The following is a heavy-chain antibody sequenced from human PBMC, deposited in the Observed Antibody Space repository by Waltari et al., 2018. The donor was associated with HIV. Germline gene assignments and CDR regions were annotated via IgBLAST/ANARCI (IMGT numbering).Heavy chain of an antibody. D-gene: IGHD3-22*01. V-gene: IGHV3-23*04. CDR2: IRGSGGST. CDR3: AKDDSTGSSGYYPFHY. Sequence: EVELVESGGGLVQPGGSLKPPCPPSGCTFTNYAMNGVRQAPGKGLEWVCVIRGSGGSTYYADSVEVRFTISRDNSNNTLYLQMNSLRAEDTALYYCAKDDSTGSSGYYPFHYWGQGTLITVSS. J-gene: IGHJ4*02. CDR1: GCTFTNYA.